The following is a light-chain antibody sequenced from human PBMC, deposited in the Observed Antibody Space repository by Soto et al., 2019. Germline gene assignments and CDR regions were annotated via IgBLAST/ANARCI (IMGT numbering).Light chain of an antibody. Sequence: SAPTQPPSASGSPGQSVTISCTGTSSDVGGYKYVSWYQQLPGKAPKLMIYEVTKRPSGVPDRFSGSKSGNTASLTVSGLRAEDEADYYCSSYAGSNDVIFGGGTKLTVL. J-gene: IGLJ2*01. CDR3: SSYAGSNDVI. V-gene: IGLV2-8*01. CDR2: EVT. CDR1: SSDVGGYKY.